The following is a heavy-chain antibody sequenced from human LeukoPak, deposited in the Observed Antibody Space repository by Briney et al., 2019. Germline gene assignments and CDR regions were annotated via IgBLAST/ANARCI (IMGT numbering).Heavy chain of an antibody. V-gene: IGHV3-20*04. D-gene: IGHD2-2*03. Sequence: GGSLRLSCAASGFTFDDYGMSWVRQAPGKGREWVSGINWNGGSTGYADSVKGRFTISRDNAKNSLYLQMNSLRAEDTALYYCARKSGHCSSTSCPVGDYGDYAYFDAFDIWGQGTMLTVSS. J-gene: IGHJ3*02. CDR1: GFTFDDYG. CDR3: ARKSGHCSSTSCPVGDYGDYAYFDAFDI. CDR2: INWNGGST.